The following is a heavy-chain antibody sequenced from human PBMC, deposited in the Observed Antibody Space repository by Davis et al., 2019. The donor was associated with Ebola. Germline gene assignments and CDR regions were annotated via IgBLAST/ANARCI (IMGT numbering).Heavy chain of an antibody. CDR3: ARISHYYDSSGSHWYYGMDV. Sequence: ASVKVSCKASGYTLTDYQMHWVRQAPGRGLEWMGGINPISGDTNYAEKFQGRVTMTRDTSISTAYMELSRLRSDDTAVYYCARISHYYDSSGSHWYYGMDVWGQGTTVTVSS. D-gene: IGHD3-22*01. CDR2: INPISGDT. V-gene: IGHV1-2*02. CDR1: GYTLTDYQ. J-gene: IGHJ6*02.